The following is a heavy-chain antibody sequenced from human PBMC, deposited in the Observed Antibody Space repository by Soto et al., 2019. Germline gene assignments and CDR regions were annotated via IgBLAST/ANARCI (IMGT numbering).Heavy chain of an antibody. V-gene: IGHV3-33*01. CDR2: IWYDASNK. J-gene: IGHJ4*02. CDR3: ATGRVDGGELDL. CDR1: GFTFRTYG. Sequence: VQLVESGGGVVQPGRSLRLSCAASGFTFRTYGMYWVRQAPGKGLEWVAVIWYDASNKYYADSVKGRFTISRDNSENTLYLQMNSLSAEDTAVYYCATGRVDGGELDLWGQGTLVTVSS. D-gene: IGHD1-26*01.